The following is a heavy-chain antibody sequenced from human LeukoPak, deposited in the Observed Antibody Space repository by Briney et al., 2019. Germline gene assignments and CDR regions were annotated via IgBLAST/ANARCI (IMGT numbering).Heavy chain of an antibody. D-gene: IGHD3-22*01. V-gene: IGHV4-59*01. CDR3: ARGGYYYDSSGYYFFDY. CDR1: GGSISSYY. Sequence: SETLSLTCTVSGGSISSYYWSWIRQPPGEGLEWIGYIYYSGSTNYNPSLKSRVTISVDTSKNQFSLKLSSVTAADTAVYYCARGGYYYDSSGYYFFDYWGQGTLVTVSS. J-gene: IGHJ4*02. CDR2: IYYSGST.